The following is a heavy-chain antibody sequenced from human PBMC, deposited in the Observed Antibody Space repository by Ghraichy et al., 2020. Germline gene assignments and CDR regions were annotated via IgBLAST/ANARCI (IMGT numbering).Heavy chain of an antibody. V-gene: IGHV4-59*01. CDR1: GGSISSYY. Sequence: SDTLSLTCTVSGGSISSYYWSWIRQPPGKGLEWIGYIYYSGSTNYNPSLKSRVTISVDTSKNQFSLKLSSVTAADTAVYYCARFTRTGWFDPWGQGTLVTVSS. J-gene: IGHJ5*02. CDR2: IYYSGST. CDR3: ARFTRTGWFDP.